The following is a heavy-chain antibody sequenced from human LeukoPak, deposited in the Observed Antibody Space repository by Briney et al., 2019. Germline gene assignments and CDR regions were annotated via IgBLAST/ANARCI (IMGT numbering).Heavy chain of an antibody. J-gene: IGHJ3*02. CDR2: ISGSGGSS. V-gene: IGHV3-23*01. Sequence: GGSLRLSCAASGFTFSSYEMNWVRQAPGKGLEWVSGISGSGGSSYYADSVKGRFTISRDNSKNTLYLQMNSLRAEDTAIYYCAKSSHAFGAFDIWGQGTMVTVSS. D-gene: IGHD3-16*01. CDR3: AKSSHAFGAFDI. CDR1: GFTFSSYE.